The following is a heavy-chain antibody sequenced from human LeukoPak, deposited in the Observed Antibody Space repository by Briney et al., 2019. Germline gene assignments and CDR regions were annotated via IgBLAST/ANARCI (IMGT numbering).Heavy chain of an antibody. Sequence: GGSLRLSCAASGFTLSSYSMNWVRQAPGKGLEWVSSISSGSYIYYADSVKGRFTISRDNAKNSLYLQMNSLRAEDTAVYYCAREWGIAVIDYWGQGTLVTVSS. J-gene: IGHJ4*02. CDR3: AREWGIAVIDY. D-gene: IGHD6-19*01. CDR1: GFTLSSYS. V-gene: IGHV3-21*01. CDR2: ISSGSYI.